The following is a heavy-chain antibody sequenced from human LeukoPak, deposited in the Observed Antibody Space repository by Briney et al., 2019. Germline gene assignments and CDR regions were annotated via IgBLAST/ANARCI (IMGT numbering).Heavy chain of an antibody. V-gene: IGHV3-74*01. CDR2: INSDGSST. Sequence: PGGSLRLSCAASGFTFSSCWMHWVRQAPGKGLVWVSRINSDGSSTTYADSAKGRFTISRDNAKNTLYLQMNSLRAEDTAVYYCARTPYCGGDCYREFDYWGQGTLVTVSS. CDR3: ARTPYCGGDCYREFDY. D-gene: IGHD2-21*02. CDR1: GFTFSSCW. J-gene: IGHJ4*02.